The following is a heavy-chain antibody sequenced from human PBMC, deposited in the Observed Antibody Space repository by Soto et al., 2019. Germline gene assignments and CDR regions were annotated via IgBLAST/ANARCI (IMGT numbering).Heavy chain of an antibody. Sequence: ASVKVSCKASGGTFCSYAISWVRQAPGQGLEWMGGIIPIFGTANYAQKFQGRVTITADESTSTAYMELSSLRSEDTAVYYCARDLLGIVVVPAATYYYYGMDVWGQGTTVTAP. CDR3: ARDLLGIVVVPAATYYYYGMDV. D-gene: IGHD2-2*03. J-gene: IGHJ6*02. V-gene: IGHV1-69*13. CDR1: GGTFCSYA. CDR2: IIPIFGTA.